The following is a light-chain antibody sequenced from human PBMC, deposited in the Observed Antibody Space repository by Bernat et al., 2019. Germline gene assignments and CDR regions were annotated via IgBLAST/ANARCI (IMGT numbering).Light chain of an antibody. CDR2: SNN. CDR3: AAWDDSQNAHVV. CDR1: SSNIGSNT. Sequence: QSVLTQPPSASGTPGQRVTISCSGSSSNIGSNTVNWYQQLPGTAPKLLIYSNNQRPSGVPDRFSGSKSGTPASLAISGLQSEDEADYYCAAWDDSQNAHVVFGGGTKLTGL. V-gene: IGLV1-44*01. J-gene: IGLJ2*01.